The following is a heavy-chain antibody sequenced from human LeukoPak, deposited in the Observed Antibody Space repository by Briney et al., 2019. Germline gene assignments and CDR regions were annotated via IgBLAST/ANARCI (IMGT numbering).Heavy chain of an antibody. V-gene: IGHV3-33*08. CDR1: GFSFSSYE. CDR2: IWYDGRNK. J-gene: IGHJ4*02. D-gene: IGHD4-17*01. CDR3: AREVTTSREVTTFDN. Sequence: AGGSLRLSCAASGFSFSSYEMNWVRQAPGKGLEWVAVIWYDGRNKYYADSVKGRFTISRDNSQNTLYLEMDSLRAEDTAVYFCAREVTTSREVTTFDNWGQGTLVTVSS.